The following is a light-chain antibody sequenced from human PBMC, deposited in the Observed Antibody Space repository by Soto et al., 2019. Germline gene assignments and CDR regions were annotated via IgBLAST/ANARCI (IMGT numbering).Light chain of an antibody. Sequence: QSVLTQPASVSGSPGQSITISCTGTSSDVGGHNYVSWYRHHPGKAPKLMIYEVSNRPSGVSNRFSGSKSDNTASLTISGLQAEDEADYYCSSYTSSSTWVFGGGTKATVL. V-gene: IGLV2-14*01. CDR3: SSYTSSSTWV. CDR2: EVS. CDR1: SSDVGGHNY. J-gene: IGLJ3*02.